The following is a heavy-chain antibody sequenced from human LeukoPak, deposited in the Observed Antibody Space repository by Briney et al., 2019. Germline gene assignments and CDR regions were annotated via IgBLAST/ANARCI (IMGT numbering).Heavy chain of an antibody. V-gene: IGHV1-18*04. CDR1: GYTLTDFF. J-gene: IGHJ6*02. Sequence: ASVKVSCKASGYTLTDFFMHWVRQAPGQGPEWMGWINSKNGNTNYAQKFQGRVTMTTDTSTRTPDLELRGLRSDDTAVYYCAREYRYCSGGDCSWPNSGMDVWGQGTTVTVSS. CDR3: AREYRYCSGGDCSWPNSGMDV. D-gene: IGHD2-15*01. CDR2: INSKNGNT.